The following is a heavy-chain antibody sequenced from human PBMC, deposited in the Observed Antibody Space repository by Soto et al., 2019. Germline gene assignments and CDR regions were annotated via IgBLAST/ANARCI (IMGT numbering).Heavy chain of an antibody. CDR3: ARESYGDYYYYMDV. J-gene: IGHJ6*03. Sequence: QVQLVESGGGVVQPGRSLRLSCAASGFTFSSYGMHWVRQAPGKGPEWVAVIWYDGSNKYYADSVKGRFTISRDNSKNTLYLQMNSLRAEDTAVYYCARESYGDYYYYMDVWGKGTTVTVSS. V-gene: IGHV3-33*01. CDR2: IWYDGSNK. D-gene: IGHD4-17*01. CDR1: GFTFSSYG.